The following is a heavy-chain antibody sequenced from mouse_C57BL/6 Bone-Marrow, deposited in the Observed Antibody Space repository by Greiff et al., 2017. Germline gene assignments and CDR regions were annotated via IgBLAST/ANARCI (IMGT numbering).Heavy chain of an antibody. D-gene: IGHD1-1*01. CDR3: ARARTCTGGMDY. J-gene: IGHJ4*01. V-gene: IGHV1-76*01. CDR2: IYPGTGST. Sequence: QVQLQQSGAELVRPGASVKLSCKTSGYTFTSYWIHWVKQRPGQSLEWIARIYPGTGSTYYNEKFKDKATLTADKSSSTAYMQLSSLKSEDAAVYFCARARTCTGGMDYEGQGTAVTVS. CDR1: GYTFTSYW.